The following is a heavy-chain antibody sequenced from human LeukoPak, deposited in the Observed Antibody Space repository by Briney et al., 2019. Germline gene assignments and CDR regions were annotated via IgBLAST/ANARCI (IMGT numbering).Heavy chain of an antibody. CDR1: GYTLTELS. Sequence: ASVKVSCKVSGYTLTELSMHWVRQAPGKGLEWMGGFDPEDGETIYAQKFQGRVTMTEDTSTDTASMELSSLRSEDTAVYYCATVDMTTVTTQYFDYWGQGTLVTVSS. V-gene: IGHV1-24*01. J-gene: IGHJ4*02. D-gene: IGHD4-17*01. CDR2: FDPEDGET. CDR3: ATVDMTTVTTQYFDY.